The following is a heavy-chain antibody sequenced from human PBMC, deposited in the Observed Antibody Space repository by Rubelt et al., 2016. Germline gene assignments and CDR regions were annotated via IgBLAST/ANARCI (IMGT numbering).Heavy chain of an antibody. CDR1: GFTFSSCA. D-gene: IGHD4-17*01. V-gene: IGHV3-23*01. CDR2: ISGRGGST. Sequence: EVQLLESGGGLVQPGGSLRLSCAASGFTFSSCAMSWVRQAPGKGLGWVSAISGRGGSTYYPDYVKGRFTISRDKSKNTLYMQMNSLRAEDTAVYYCAKVPIRTVTSTFDYWGQGTLVTVSS. J-gene: IGHJ4*02. CDR3: AKVPIRTVTSTFDY.